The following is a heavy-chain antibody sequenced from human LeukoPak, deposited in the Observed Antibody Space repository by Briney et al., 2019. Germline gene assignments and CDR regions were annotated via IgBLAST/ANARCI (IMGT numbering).Heavy chain of an antibody. CDR2: IYTSGST. CDR1: GASISSYY. D-gene: IGHD6-25*01. V-gene: IGHV4-4*07. Sequence: SETLSLTCTVSGASISSYYWSWIRQPAGKGLEWIGRIYTSGSTNYNPYLKSRVTLSVDTSKNQLSLRLTSVIAADTAVYYCARDQRGAQKNYYYMDVWGRGTTVTISS. J-gene: IGHJ6*03. CDR3: ARDQRGAQKNYYYMDV.